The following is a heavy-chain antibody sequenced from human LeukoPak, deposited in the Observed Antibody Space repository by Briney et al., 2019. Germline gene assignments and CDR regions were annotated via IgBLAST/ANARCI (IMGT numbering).Heavy chain of an antibody. CDR1: GYSFTSYW. D-gene: IGHD3-10*01. V-gene: IGHV5-51*01. CDR3: ARLISGSGSSPYYYYYMDV. J-gene: IGHJ6*03. Sequence: GESLKISCXGSGYSFTSYWIGWVRQMPGKGLEWMGIIYPGDSDTRYSPSFQGQVTISADKSISTAYLQWSSLKASDTAMYYCARLISGSGSSPYYYYYMDVWGKGSTVTVSS. CDR2: IYPGDSDT.